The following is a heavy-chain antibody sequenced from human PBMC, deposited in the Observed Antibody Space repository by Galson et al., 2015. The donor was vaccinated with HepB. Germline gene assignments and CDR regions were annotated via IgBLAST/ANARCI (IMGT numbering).Heavy chain of an antibody. J-gene: IGHJ3*02. CDR1: GFTFSSYA. Sequence: SLRLSCADSGFTFSSYAMSWVRQAPGKGLEWVSGIRGSGGSTYYADSVKGRFTISRDNSKNTLYLQMNSLRAEDTAVYYCAKDPGSGWYEGMDVWGQGTTVTVSAGSAFDIWGQGTMVTVSS. CDR3: AKDPGSGWYEGMDVWGQGTTVTVSAGSAFDI. CDR2: IRGSGGST. D-gene: IGHD6-19*01. V-gene: IGHV3-23*01.